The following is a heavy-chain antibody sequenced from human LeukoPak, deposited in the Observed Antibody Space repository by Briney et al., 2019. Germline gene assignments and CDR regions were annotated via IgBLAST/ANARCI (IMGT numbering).Heavy chain of an antibody. J-gene: IGHJ5*02. CDR3: ARRLTQYDCFDP. CDR1: GGSIRSYY. D-gene: IGHD2-2*01. V-gene: IGHV6-1*01. Sequence: SETLSLTCTVSGGSIRSYYWSWIRQSPSRGLEWLGRTYYRSTWYNDYAVSVRGRITVNPDTSKNQFSLHLNSVTPEDTAVYYCARRLTQYDCFDPWGQGILVTVSS. CDR2: TYYRSTWYN.